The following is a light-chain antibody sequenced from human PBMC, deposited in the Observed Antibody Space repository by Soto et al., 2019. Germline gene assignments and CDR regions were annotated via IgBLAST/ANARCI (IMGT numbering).Light chain of an antibody. CDR1: QSINIY. Sequence: IQLTQSPSSLSASVGDRVTVTCRESQSINIYLNSYQQKPGKDPTHLIYGASTLQSGVPSRFSGGGSRTDFTLTISSLQTEDFATYYCQQSYRSPYTFGQGTKLEI. CDR2: GAS. CDR3: QQSYRSPYT. J-gene: IGKJ2*01. V-gene: IGKV1-39*01.